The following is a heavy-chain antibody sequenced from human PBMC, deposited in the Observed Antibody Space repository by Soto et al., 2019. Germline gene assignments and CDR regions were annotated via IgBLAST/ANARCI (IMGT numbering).Heavy chain of an antibody. J-gene: IGHJ2*01. CDR1: GGSISSYY. D-gene: IGHD4-17*01. Sequence: ETLSLTCTVSGGSISSYYWSWIRQPPGKGLEWIGYIYYSGSTNYNPSLKSRVTISVDTSKNQFSLKLSSVTAADTAVYYCARGYGDYAWYFDLWGRGTLVTVSS. CDR3: ARGYGDYAWYFDL. CDR2: IYYSGST. V-gene: IGHV4-59*01.